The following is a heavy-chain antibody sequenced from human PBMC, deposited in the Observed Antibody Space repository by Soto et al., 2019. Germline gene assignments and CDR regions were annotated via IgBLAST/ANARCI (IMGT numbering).Heavy chain of an antibody. CDR3: TRMFGDSGYDHEIDYFDY. CDR2: INPTGGST. CDR1: GYSFITYH. J-gene: IGHJ4*02. Sequence: QVQLVQSGAEVKKPGASVKVSCKASGYSFITYHMHWVRQAPGQGLEWMGIINPTGGSTGYAQEFQGRVTMTRDTSTSTVYLELSSLRSEDTAVYYCTRMFGDSGYDHEIDYFDYWGQGTLVTVSS. D-gene: IGHD5-12*01. V-gene: IGHV1-46*01.